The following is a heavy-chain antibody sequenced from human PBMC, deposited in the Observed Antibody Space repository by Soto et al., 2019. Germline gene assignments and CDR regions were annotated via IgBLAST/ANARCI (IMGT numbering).Heavy chain of an antibody. CDR2: HNHSGST. V-gene: IGHV4-34*01. Sequence: PSETLSLTCAVFGGSFSGDCWRWIRQPPGEGLEWIGEHNHSGSTNYNPSLKSRVTISVHTSKNQFSLKLSSVTAAYTAVYYCARGSRIAARPLGYYYYGMDVWCQGTTVTVS. J-gene: IGHJ6*02. CDR3: ARGSRIAARPLGYYYYGMDV. D-gene: IGHD6-6*01. CDR1: GGSFSGDC.